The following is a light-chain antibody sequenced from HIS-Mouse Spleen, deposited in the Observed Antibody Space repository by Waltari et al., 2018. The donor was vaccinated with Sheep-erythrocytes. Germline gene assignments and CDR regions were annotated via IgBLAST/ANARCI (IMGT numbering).Light chain of an antibody. CDR3: AAWDDSLNGPV. Sequence: QAVLTQPPSASVTPGQMVTISCSGSSSNIGRNTVNWYQQLPGTAPKLLIYSNNQRPSGVPDRFSGSKSGTSASLAISGLQSEDEADYYCAAWDDSLNGPVFGGGTKLTVL. CDR2: SNN. J-gene: IGLJ3*02. CDR1: SSNIGRNT. V-gene: IGLV1-44*01.